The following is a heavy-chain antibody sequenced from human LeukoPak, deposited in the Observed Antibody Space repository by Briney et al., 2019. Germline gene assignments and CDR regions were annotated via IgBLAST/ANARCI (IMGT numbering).Heavy chain of an antibody. Sequence: ASVKVSCKASGYTFTSYGISWVRQAPGQGLEWMGWISAYNGNTNYAQKLQGRVTMTTDTSTSTAYMELSSLRSDDTAVYYCARDTPYSSGWYGREGFDYWGQGTLVTVSS. CDR3: ARDTPYSSGWYGREGFDY. J-gene: IGHJ4*02. V-gene: IGHV1-18*01. CDR1: GYTFTSYG. CDR2: ISAYNGNT. D-gene: IGHD6-19*01.